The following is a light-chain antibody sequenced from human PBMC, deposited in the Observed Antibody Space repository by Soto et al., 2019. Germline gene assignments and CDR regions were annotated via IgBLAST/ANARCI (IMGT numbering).Light chain of an antibody. Sequence: SVLTQPASVSGSPGQSITISCTGTSSDVVGYNYVSWYQQHPGKAPKFIIYDVSNRPSGVSNRFSGSKSGNTASLTISGLQAEDEADYYCSSYTTSNTRQIVFGTGTKVTV. CDR3: SSYTTSNTRQIV. CDR1: SSDVVGYNY. CDR2: DVS. J-gene: IGLJ1*01. V-gene: IGLV2-14*01.